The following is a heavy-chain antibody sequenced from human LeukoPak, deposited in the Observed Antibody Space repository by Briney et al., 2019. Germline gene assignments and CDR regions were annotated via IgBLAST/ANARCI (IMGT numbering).Heavy chain of an antibody. Sequence: SETLSLTCTVSGYSFSSGYYWGWIRQPPGKGLEWIGSIYHSGSTYYNPSLKSRVTISVDTSKNQFSLKLSSVTAADTAVYYCARDRGRPDPFDIWGQGTMVTVSS. V-gene: IGHV4-38-2*02. CDR2: IYHSGST. CDR3: ARDRGRPDPFDI. CDR1: GYSFSSGYY. J-gene: IGHJ3*02.